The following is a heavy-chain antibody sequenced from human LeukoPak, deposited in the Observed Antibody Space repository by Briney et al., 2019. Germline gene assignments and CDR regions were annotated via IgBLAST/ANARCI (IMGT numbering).Heavy chain of an antibody. CDR1: GGSFSGYY. V-gene: IGHV4-34*01. J-gene: IGHJ6*02. Sequence: SGTLSLTCAVYGGSFSGYYWSWIRQPPGKGLEWIGEINHSGSTNYNPSLKSRVTISVDTSKNQFSLKLSSVTAADTAVYYCARGPLVYYYYGMDVWGQGTTVTVSS. CDR2: INHSGST. CDR3: ARGPLVYYYYGMDV.